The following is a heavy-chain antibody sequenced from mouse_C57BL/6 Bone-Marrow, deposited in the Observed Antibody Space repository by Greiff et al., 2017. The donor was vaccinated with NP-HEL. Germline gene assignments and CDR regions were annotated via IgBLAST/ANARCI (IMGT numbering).Heavy chain of an antibody. V-gene: IGHV14-2*01. D-gene: IGHD1-1*01. CDR2: IDPEDGET. J-gene: IGHJ2*01. Sequence: EVKLVESGAELVKPGASVKLSCTASGFNIKDYYMHWVKQRTEQGLEWIGRIDPEDGETKYAPKFQGKATIPADTSSNTAYLQLSSLTSEDTAVYYCARLGYYGSSDYFDYWGQGTTLTVSS. CDR1: GFNIKDYY. CDR3: ARLGYYGSSDYFDY.